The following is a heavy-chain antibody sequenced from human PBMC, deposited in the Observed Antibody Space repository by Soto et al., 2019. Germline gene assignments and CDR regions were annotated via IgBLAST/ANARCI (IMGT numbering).Heavy chain of an antibody. D-gene: IGHD3-22*01. J-gene: IGHJ3*02. CDR3: TTEAYDNSGSLAFDI. CDR2: IFHTGTT. V-gene: IGHV4-59*08. CDR1: GGSITNYY. Sequence: SETLFLTCTVSGGSITNYYYSWIRQPPGKGLEWIGYIFHTGTTSYNPSLKSRVNLSVDTSQSQFSLKLNSVTAADTAVYYCTTEAYDNSGSLAFDIWGPGTLVT.